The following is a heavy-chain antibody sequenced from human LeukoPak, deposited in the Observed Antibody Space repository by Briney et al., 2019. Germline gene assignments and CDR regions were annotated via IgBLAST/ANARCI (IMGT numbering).Heavy chain of an antibody. CDR2: IYTSGST. J-gene: IGHJ6*03. CDR1: GGSISSYY. CDR3: AREIMTPAKQNKNSYYYYYMDV. Sequence: SETLSLTCTVSGGSISSYYWSWIRQPAGKGLEWIGRIYTSGSTNYNPSLKSRVTMSVDTSENQFSLKLSSVAAADTAVYYCAREIMTPAKQNKNSYYYYYMDVWGKGTTVTVSS. V-gene: IGHV4-4*07. D-gene: IGHD3-16*01.